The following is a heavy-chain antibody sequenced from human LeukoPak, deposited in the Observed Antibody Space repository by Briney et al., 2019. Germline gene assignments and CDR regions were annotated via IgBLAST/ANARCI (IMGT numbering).Heavy chain of an antibody. CDR1: GGSISGYY. CDR3: ARSRKYYYYGMDV. V-gene: IGHV4-59*12. Sequence: PSETLSLTCTVSGGSISGYYWNWSRQPPGKGVEWIGNLYYMRGAWYRSSLKSRVTTSVDTSKNQFSLKLSSVTAADTAVYYCARSRKYYYYGMDVWGQGTTVTVSS. CDR2: LYYMRGA. J-gene: IGHJ6*02.